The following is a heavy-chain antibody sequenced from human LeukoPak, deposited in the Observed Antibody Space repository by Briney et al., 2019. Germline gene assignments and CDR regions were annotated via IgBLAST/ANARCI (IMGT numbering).Heavy chain of an antibody. V-gene: IGHV3-23*01. CDR2: ISGSGGST. CDR3: AKGTTYYDVLTGYGYPYYFDY. J-gene: IGHJ4*02. Sequence: PGGSLRLSCAASGFTFNIYAMSWVRQAPGKGLEWVSAISGSGGSTYYADSVKGRFTISRDNSKNTLYLQMNSLRAEDTAIYYCAKGTTYYDVLTGYGYPYYFDYWGQGTLVTVSS. D-gene: IGHD3-9*01. CDR1: GFTFNIYA.